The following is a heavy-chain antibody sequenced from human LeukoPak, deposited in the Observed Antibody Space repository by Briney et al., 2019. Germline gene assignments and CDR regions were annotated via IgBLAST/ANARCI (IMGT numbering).Heavy chain of an antibody. CDR2: IKSKTDGGTT. J-gene: IGHJ4*02. CDR3: TTRRLVSNGHDD. V-gene: IGHV3-15*07. Sequence: GGSLRLSCAASGFTFTNAWMHWVRQAPGKGLEWVGRIKSKTDGGTTDYAAPVEGRFTISRDDSKNTLYLQMNSLRIEDTGLYYCTTRRLVSNGHDDWGQGALVTVST. CDR1: GFTFTNAW. D-gene: IGHD3-22*01.